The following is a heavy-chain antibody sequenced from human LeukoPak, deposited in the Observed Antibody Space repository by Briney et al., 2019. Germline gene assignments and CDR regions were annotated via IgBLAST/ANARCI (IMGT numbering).Heavy chain of an antibody. CDR1: GYTFTGYY. D-gene: IGHD1-26*01. CDR2: INPNSGGT. CDR3: AGDSGSYLSPWFDP. Sequence: GASVKVSCKASGYTFTGYYMHWVRQAPGQGLEWMGWINPNSGGTNYAQKFQGRVTMTRDMSTSTVYMELSSLRSEDTAVYYCAGDSGSYLSPWFDPWGQGTLVTVSS. J-gene: IGHJ5*02. V-gene: IGHV1-2*02.